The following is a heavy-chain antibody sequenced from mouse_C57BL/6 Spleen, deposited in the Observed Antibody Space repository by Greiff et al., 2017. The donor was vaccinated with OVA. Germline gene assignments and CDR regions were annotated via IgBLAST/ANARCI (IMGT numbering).Heavy chain of an antibody. D-gene: IGHD1-1*01. Sequence: VQLQQSGAELVRPGASVKLSCKASGYTFTDYYINWVKQRPGQGLEWIARIYPGSGNTYYNEKFKGKATLTAEKSSSTAYMQLSSLTSEDSAVYFCARGPRDGSSCFDYWGQGTTLTVSS. J-gene: IGHJ2*01. V-gene: IGHV1-76*01. CDR2: IYPGSGNT. CDR3: ARGPRDGSSCFDY. CDR1: GYTFTDYY.